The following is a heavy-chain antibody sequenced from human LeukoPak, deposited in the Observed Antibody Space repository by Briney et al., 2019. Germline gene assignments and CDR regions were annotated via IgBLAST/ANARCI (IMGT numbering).Heavy chain of an antibody. J-gene: IGHJ4*02. V-gene: IGHV4-34*01. Sequence: SETLSLTCAVYGGSFSGYYWSWIRQPPGKGLEWIGEINHSGSTNYNPSLKSRVTISVDTSKNQFSLKLSSVTAADTAVYYCARGPRPHYYDSSGYFFAYWGQGTLVTVSS. CDR1: GGSFSGYY. CDR2: INHSGST. D-gene: IGHD3-22*01. CDR3: ARGPRPHYYDSSGYFFAY.